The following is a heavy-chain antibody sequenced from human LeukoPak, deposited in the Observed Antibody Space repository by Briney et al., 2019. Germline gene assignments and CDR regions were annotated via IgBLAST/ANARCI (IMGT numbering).Heavy chain of an antibody. CDR2: INPNSGGT. CDR1: GYTFTGYY. J-gene: IGHJ5*02. CDR3: ARDPAYYDSSGHSFDP. V-gene: IGHV1-2*02. Sequence: ASVKVSCKACGYTFTGYYMHWVRQAPGQGLEWMGWINPNSGGTNYAQKFQGRVTMTRDTSISTAYMELSRLRSDDTAVYYCARDPAYYDSSGHSFDPWGQGTLVTVSS. D-gene: IGHD3-22*01.